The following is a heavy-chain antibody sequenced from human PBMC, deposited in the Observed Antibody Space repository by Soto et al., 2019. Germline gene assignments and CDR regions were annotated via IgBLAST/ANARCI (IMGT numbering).Heavy chain of an antibody. J-gene: IGHJ6*03. D-gene: IGHD3-16*01. V-gene: IGHV3-23*01. CDR1: GFSFSTYG. Sequence: DVQLLESGGGLAQRGGSLRLSCAASGFSFSTYGMTWVRQAPGKGLEWVSYGGSGGSTYYADSVKGRFTISRDNSKNTLYLKMNSLRAKDTAVYYCVKFRGRAYHYYYMDVWGNGTTVTVSS. CDR3: VKFRGRAYHYYYMDV. CDR2: GGSGGST.